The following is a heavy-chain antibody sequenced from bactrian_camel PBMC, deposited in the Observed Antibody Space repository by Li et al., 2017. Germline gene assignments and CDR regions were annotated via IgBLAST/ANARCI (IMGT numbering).Heavy chain of an antibody. CDR2: VYTVRGTT. J-gene: IGHJ4*01. D-gene: IGHD2*01. Sequence: VQLVESGGGSVQAGGSLRLSCAVSEYTYTDRCMAWFRQAPGKEREGVATVYTVRGTTYHADSVKGRFAISRDSINNTVYLEMNSQKPEDTAMYYCATSSRSDCMWKLVPSAYDNWGQGTQVTVS. CDR3: ATSSRSDCMWKLVPSAYDN. V-gene: IGHV3S40*01. CDR1: EYTYTDRC.